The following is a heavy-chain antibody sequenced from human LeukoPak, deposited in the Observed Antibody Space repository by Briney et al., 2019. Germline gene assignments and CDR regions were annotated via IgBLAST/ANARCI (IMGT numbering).Heavy chain of an antibody. J-gene: IGHJ4*02. V-gene: IGHV3-23*01. CDR2: ISVSGGST. CDR1: GFTFSSYA. D-gene: IGHD5-12*01. CDR3: AKGYSHFDY. Sequence: GGSLRLSCAASGFTFSSYAMTWVRQAPGKGLEWVSTISVSGGSTYYADSVKGRFTISRDSSKNTLSLQMNSLRAEDTAVYYCAKGYSHFDYWGQGTLVTVSA.